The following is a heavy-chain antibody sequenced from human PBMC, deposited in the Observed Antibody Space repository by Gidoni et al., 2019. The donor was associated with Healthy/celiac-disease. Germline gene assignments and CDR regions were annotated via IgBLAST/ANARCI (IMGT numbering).Heavy chain of an antibody. Sequence: QLQLQESGPGLVKPSETLSLTCTVSGGSISSSSYYWGWIRQPPGKGLEWIGSIYYSGSTYYNPSLKSRVTISVDTSKNQFSLKLSSVTAADTAVYYCASARIAARSPEGPDNWFDPWGQGTLVTVSS. D-gene: IGHD6-6*01. CDR3: ASARIAARSPEGPDNWFDP. CDR1: GGSISSSSYY. V-gene: IGHV4-39*01. J-gene: IGHJ5*02. CDR2: IYYSGST.